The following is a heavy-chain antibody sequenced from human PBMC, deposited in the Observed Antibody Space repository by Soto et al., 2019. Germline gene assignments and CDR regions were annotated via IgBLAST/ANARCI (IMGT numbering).Heavy chain of an antibody. CDR1: GGTFNSYI. J-gene: IGHJ4*02. CDR3: ARAFASNKYYFDS. Sequence: SVKVSCKTSGGTFNSYIITWVRQAPGQGLEWMGGIIPIFGSADYAPKLQGRVTITADESTSTAYMELSSLRSEDTAVYYCARAFASNKYYFDSWGQGTQVTVSS. D-gene: IGHD3-3*02. CDR2: IIPIFGSA. V-gene: IGHV1-69*13.